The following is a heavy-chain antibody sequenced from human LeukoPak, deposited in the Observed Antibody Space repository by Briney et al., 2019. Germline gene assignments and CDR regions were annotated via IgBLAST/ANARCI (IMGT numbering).Heavy chain of an antibody. J-gene: IGHJ4*02. CDR2: ISSSSSYT. CDR1: GFTFSDYY. V-gene: IGHV3-11*06. Sequence: GGSLRLSCAASGFTFSDYYMSWLRQAPGKGLEWVSYISSSSSYTNYADSVKGRFTISRDNAKNSLYLQMNSLRAEDTAVYYCARDRTYYDYVWGSYPHDYWGQGTLVTVSS. CDR3: ARDRTYYDYVWGSYPHDY. D-gene: IGHD3-16*02.